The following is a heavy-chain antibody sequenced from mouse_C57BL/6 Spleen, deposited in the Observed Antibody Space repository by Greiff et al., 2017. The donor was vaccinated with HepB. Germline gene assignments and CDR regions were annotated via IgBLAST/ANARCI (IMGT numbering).Heavy chain of an antibody. V-gene: IGHV5-4*03. CDR1: GFTFSSYA. J-gene: IGHJ4*01. D-gene: IGHD1-1*01. CDR2: ISDGGSYT. Sequence: DVMLVESGGGLVKPGGSLKLSCAASGFTFSSYAMSWVRQTPEKRLEWVATISDGGSYTYYPDNVKGRFTISRDNAKNNLYLQMSHLKSEDTAMYYCARINYGDYYAMDYWGQGTSVTVSS. CDR3: ARINYGDYYAMDY.